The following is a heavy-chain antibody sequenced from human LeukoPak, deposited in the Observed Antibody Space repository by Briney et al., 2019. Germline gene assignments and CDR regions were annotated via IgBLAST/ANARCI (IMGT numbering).Heavy chain of an antibody. V-gene: IGHV4-31*03. D-gene: IGHD6-13*01. CDR3: ARGAQYSSSWQDNWFDP. Sequence: PSETLSLTCTVSGGSISSGGYYWSWIRQHPGKGLEWIGYIYYSGSTYYNPSLKSRVTISADTSKNQFSLKLSSVTAADTAVYYCARGAQYSSSWQDNWFDPWGQGTLVTVSS. J-gene: IGHJ5*02. CDR2: IYYSGST. CDR1: GGSISSGGYY.